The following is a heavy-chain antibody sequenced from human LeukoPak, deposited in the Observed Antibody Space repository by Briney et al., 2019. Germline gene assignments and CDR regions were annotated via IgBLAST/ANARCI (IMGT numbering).Heavy chain of an antibody. CDR3: ARVGRYYGSGSYFYYYYMDV. D-gene: IGHD3-10*01. CDR2: INPNSGNT. Sequence: ASVKVSCKASGYTFTGYYMHWVRQAPGQGLEWMGWINPNSGNTGYAQKFQGRVTITRNTSISTAYMELSSLRSEDTAVYYCARVGRYYGSGSYFYYYYMDVWGKGTTVTVSS. CDR1: GYTFTGYY. V-gene: IGHV1-8*03. J-gene: IGHJ6*03.